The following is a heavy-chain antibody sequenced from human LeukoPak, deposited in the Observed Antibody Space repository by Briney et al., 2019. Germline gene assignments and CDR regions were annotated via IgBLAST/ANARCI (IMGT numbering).Heavy chain of an antibody. Sequence: GGSLRLSCAASGFSVNNNYLSWVRQAPGKGLEWVSSIYSSGATYYAESVKGGFSISRDSSKNTFDLQMNTLRTEDTAVYYCAKDGVGATWFDHWGQGALVTVSS. D-gene: IGHD1-26*01. CDR2: IYSSGAT. J-gene: IGHJ5*02. CDR1: GFSVNNNY. CDR3: AKDGVGATWFDH. V-gene: IGHV3-66*01.